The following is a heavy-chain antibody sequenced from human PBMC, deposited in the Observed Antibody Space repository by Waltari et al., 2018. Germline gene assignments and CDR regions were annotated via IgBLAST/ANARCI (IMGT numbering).Heavy chain of an antibody. CDR1: GFTFSSYW. V-gene: IGHV3-74*01. J-gene: IGHJ4*02. Sequence: EVQLVESGGGLVQPGGSLRLSCAASGFTFSSYWLHWVPQAPGKGLVWVSRINSDGSSTSYADSVKGRFTISRDNAKNTLYLQMNSLRAEDTAVYYCARVGTDSGRPLGHFDYWGQGTLVTVSS. CDR2: INSDGSST. D-gene: IGHD1-26*01. CDR3: ARVGTDSGRPLGHFDY.